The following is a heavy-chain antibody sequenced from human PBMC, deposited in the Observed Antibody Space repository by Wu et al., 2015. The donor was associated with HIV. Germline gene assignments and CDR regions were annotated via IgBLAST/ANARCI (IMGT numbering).Heavy chain of an antibody. Sequence: QVQLVQSGAEVKKPGASVKVSCKASGYTFTSYGISWVRQAPGQGLEWMGWISAYNGNTNYAQKLQGRVTITADDFKSTIYMEFSSLTSEDTAFYYCATERGEVDDYGDYIVGRTYYLDTWGQGTPVTVSS. CDR1: GYTFTSYG. V-gene: IGHV1-18*01. CDR3: ATERGEVDDYGDYIVGRTYYLDT. CDR2: ISAYNGNT. J-gene: IGHJ4*02. D-gene: IGHD4-17*01.